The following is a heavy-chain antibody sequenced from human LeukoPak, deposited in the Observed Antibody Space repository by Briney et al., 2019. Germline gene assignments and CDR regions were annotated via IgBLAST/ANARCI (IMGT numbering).Heavy chain of an antibody. CDR3: ARDRLGALAYCGGDCYGYYYYGMDV. CDR2: ISSSGSAI. CDR1: GFTFSDYY. Sequence: GGSLRLSCAASGFTFSDYYMSWIRQAPGKGLEWVSYISSSGSAIYYADPVKGRFTISRDNAKNSLYLQMNSLRAEDTAVYYCARDRLGALAYCGGDCYGYYYYGMDVWGQGTTVTVSS. J-gene: IGHJ6*02. V-gene: IGHV3-11*04. D-gene: IGHD2-21*02.